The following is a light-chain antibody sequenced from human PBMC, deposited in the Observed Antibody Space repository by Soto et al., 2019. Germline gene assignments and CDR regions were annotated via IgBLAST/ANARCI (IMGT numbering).Light chain of an antibody. CDR3: SSYAGSNNRYV. CDR1: SSDVGGYNF. J-gene: IGLJ1*01. Sequence: QSALTQPPSASGSPGQSVTISCTGTSSDVGGYNFVSWYQQHPGKAPKLIVHEVSKRPSGVPDRFSGSKSGNTASLTVSGLQAEDEADYYCSSYAGSNNRYVFGTGTQLTVL. V-gene: IGLV2-8*01. CDR2: EVS.